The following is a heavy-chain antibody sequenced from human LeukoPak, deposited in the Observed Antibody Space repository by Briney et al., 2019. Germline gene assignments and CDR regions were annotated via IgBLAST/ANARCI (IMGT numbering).Heavy chain of an antibody. V-gene: IGHV3-30*04. J-gene: IGHJ6*03. CDR2: ISYDGSNK. Sequence: PGGSLRLSCAASGFTFSNYAMHWVRQAPGKGLEWVAVISYDGSNKYYADSVKGRFTISRDNSKNTLYLQMNSLRAGDTAVYYCAKGSKLVVITRDHYMAVWGKGTTVTISS. CDR3: AKGSKLVVITRDHYMAV. CDR1: GFTFSNYA. D-gene: IGHD3-22*01.